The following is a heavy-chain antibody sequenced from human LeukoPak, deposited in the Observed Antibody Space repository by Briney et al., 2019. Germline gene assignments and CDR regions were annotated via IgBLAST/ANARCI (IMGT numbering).Heavy chain of an antibody. V-gene: IGHV4-39*07. D-gene: IGHD2-2*01. CDR3: ARELVVPAAMVYYMDV. CDR1: GGSISSSSYY. Sequence: SETLSPTCTVSGGSISSSSYYWGWIRQPPGKGLEWIGSIYYSGSTNYNPSLKSRVTMSVGTSKNQFSLKLSSVTAADTAVYYCARELVVPAAMVYYMDVWGKGTTVTVSS. CDR2: IYYSGST. J-gene: IGHJ6*03.